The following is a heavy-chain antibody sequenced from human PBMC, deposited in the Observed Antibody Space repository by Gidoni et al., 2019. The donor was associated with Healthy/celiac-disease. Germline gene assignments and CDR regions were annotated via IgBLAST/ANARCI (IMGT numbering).Heavy chain of an antibody. J-gene: IGHJ4*02. D-gene: IGHD1-26*01. CDR2: ISSNGGST. CDR1: GFTFSSYA. V-gene: IGHV3-64*01. CDR3: ARDALVGDRAYYFDY. Sequence: EVQLVESGGGLVQPGGSLRLSCAASGFTFSSYAMHWVRQAPGKGLEYVSAISSNGGSTYYANSVKGRFTISRDNSKNTLYLQMGSLRAEDMAVYYCARDALVGDRAYYFDYWGQGTLVTVSS.